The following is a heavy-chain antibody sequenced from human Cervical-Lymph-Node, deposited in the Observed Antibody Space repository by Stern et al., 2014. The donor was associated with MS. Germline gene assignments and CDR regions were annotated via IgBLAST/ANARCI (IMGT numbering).Heavy chain of an antibody. CDR1: GYTFTSYW. V-gene: IGHV5-51*01. Sequence: VQLVQSGPEVKRPGESLKISCQASGYTFTSYWIGGVRQMPGKGLEGIAIIFPGGSDIRYSPSFQGQVTISADKSSSTAYLQWNNLKASDTAIYYCARQRYFDYWGQGTLVTVSS. CDR2: IFPGGSDI. CDR3: ARQRYFDY. J-gene: IGHJ4*02.